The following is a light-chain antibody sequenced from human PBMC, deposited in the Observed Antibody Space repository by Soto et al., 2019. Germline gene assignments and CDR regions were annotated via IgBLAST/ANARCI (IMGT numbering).Light chain of an antibody. CDR2: AAS. CDR3: QQYDSFSVT. J-gene: IGKJ1*01. Sequence: IHLTHAPSSLSSSVGERLTITCRASQGISSYLAWYQQKPGKAPKLLIYAASTLQSGVPSRFSGSGSGTEFTLTISSLQPHDFATYYCQQYDSFSVTFGQGTKVDI. V-gene: IGKV1-9*01. CDR1: QGISSY.